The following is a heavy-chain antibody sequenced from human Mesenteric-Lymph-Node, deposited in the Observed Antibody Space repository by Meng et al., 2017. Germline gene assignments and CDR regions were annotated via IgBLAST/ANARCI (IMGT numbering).Heavy chain of an antibody. CDR3: ARAGTDLGFDY. V-gene: IGHV1-3*01. J-gene: IGHJ4*02. CDR2: INAGNGNT. Sequence: QGQLVQSGAEVKKPGASVKVSCKASGSTFTSYAMHWVRQAPGQRLEWMGWINAGNGNTKYSQKFQGRVTITRDTSASTAYMELSSLRSEDTAVYYCARAGTDLGFDYWGQGTLVTVSS. CDR1: GSTFTSYA. D-gene: IGHD1-1*01.